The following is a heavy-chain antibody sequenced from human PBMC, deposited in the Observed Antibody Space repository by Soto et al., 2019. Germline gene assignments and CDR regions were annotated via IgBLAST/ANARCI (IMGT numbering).Heavy chain of an antibody. CDR3: VSQRTTVPTQAYFDY. J-gene: IGHJ4*02. Sequence: ATLSLTCTFSDGSVTNSSYYWGWIRQSPGKGLEWIGSVYYRGRSYSKSSVKSRVTISVDTSKNRFSLSLNSVTASDTAVYFCVSQRTTVPTQAYFDYWGPGALVTVSS. V-gene: IGHV4-39*01. CDR2: VYYRGRS. CDR1: DGSVTNSSYY. D-gene: IGHD4-17*01.